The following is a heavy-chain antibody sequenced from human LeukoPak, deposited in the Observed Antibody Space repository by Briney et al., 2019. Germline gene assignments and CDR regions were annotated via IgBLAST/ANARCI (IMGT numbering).Heavy chain of an antibody. V-gene: IGHV3-21*01. D-gene: IGHD6-19*01. CDR3: AREWGSSGWYEGFDY. Sequence: GGSLRLSCAAYGFTFTTYSMNWVRQAPGKGLECVSSIGGSGSSIYYADSVRGRFTISRDNAKNSLYLQMNSLRAEDTAVYYCAREWGSSGWYEGFDYWGQGTLVTVSS. J-gene: IGHJ4*02. CDR2: IGGSGSSI. CDR1: GFTFTTYS.